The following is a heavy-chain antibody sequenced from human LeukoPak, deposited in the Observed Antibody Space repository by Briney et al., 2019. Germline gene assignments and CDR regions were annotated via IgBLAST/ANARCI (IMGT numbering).Heavy chain of an antibody. CDR3: ARVPGVVITHYAFDI. J-gene: IGHJ3*02. CDR2: VNHSGRV. V-gene: IGHV4-34*01. Sequence: PSETLSHTCAVYGGSFSDYYWSWIRQPPGKGLEWIGEVNHSGRVQYNPSLKSRVTISIDMSKNQFSLKLSSVTAADTAVYYCARVPGVVITHYAFDIWGQGTMVTVSS. CDR1: GGSFSDYY. D-gene: IGHD3-22*01.